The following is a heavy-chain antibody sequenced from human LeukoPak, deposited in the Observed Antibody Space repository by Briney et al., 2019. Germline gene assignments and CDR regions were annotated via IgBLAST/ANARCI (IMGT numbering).Heavy chain of an antibody. CDR2: IYYSGST. J-gene: IGHJ6*03. CDR3: ARGPLGWVAAAGKPFYYYYYMDV. D-gene: IGHD6-13*01. CDR1: GGSISSHY. V-gene: IGHV4-59*11. Sequence: SETLSLTCTVSGGSISSHYWSWIRQPPGKGLEWIGYIYYSGSTNYNPSLKSRVTISVDTSKNQFSLKLSSVTAADTAVYYCARGPLGWVAAAGKPFYYYYYMDVWGKGTTVTVSS.